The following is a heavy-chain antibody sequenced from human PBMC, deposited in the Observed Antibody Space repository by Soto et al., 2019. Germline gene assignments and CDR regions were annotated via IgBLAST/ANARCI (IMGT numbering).Heavy chain of an antibody. CDR1: GFPFSWAG. D-gene: IGHD3-16*01. CDR2: VSGDGRDI. V-gene: IGHV3-33*01. CDR3: ARGLNKVAGGAFDV. J-gene: IGHJ3*01. Sequence: QVQLVQSGGGAVLPGNSLRLSCAASGFPFSWAGMHWLRQTPGKGLEWVAVVSGDGRDIDYAESVRGRFSISRDNPKSTLYLQMNNLGVEDTAIYYCARGLNKVAGGAFDVWGQGTQVIVSS.